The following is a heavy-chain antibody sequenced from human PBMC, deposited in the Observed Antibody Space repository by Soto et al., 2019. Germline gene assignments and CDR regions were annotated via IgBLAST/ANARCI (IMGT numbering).Heavy chain of an antibody. CDR1: GFTFTSSS. CDR2: IVVGSGNT. Sequence: ASVKVSCKASGFTFTSSSVQWVRQARGQRLEWIGWIVVGSGNTNYAQKFQERVTITRDMSTSTAYMELSSLRSEDTAVYYCAVGLPDFQRYGMDVWGQGTTVTVSS. CDR3: AVGLPDFQRYGMDV. J-gene: IGHJ6*02. V-gene: IGHV1-58*01. D-gene: IGHD3-3*01.